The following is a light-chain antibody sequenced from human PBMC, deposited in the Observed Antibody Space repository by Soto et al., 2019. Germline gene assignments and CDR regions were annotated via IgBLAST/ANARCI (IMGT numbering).Light chain of an antibody. V-gene: IGLV1-40*01. CDR1: SSNIGAGYD. CDR2: VNN. J-gene: IGLJ2*01. CDR3: QSYDSSLTNAV. Sequence: QSVLTQPPSVSGAPGQRVTISCTGSSSNIGAGYDVHWYQQVTGTAPKLLIYVNNNRPSGVPDRFSGSKSGTSASLVITGLQAEDEADYYCQSYDSSLTNAVFGGGTKLTVL.